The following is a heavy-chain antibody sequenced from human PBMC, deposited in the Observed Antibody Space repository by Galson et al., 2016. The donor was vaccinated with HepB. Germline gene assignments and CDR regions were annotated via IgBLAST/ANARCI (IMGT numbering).Heavy chain of an antibody. V-gene: IGHV1-18*01. CDR3: AREQSSSWSPFDY. CDR2: VRVFDGHT. J-gene: IGHJ4*02. D-gene: IGHD6-13*01. Sequence: SVKVSCKASGYTFATHGISWVRQAPGEGLEWMGWVRVFDGHTDSAQKFQDRVSFTADTSTNTAYMELRSLTYADTAVYFCAREQSSSWSPFDYWGQGTLVAVSS. CDR1: GYTFATHG.